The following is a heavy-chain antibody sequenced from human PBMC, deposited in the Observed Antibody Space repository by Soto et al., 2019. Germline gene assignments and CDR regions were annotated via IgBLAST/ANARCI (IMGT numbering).Heavy chain of an antibody. J-gene: IGHJ4*02. CDR2: ISDNGRP. CDR3: ARNDSGRKNFDC. Sequence: SETLSLTCSVSDGSISSGGYYWSWIRLHPGKGLEWIGYISDNGRPYYNPSLKSRATISEDRSKNQFSLRLRSVTAADTAVYYCARNDSGRKNFDCWGQGTLVTVSS. CDR1: DGSISSGGYY. V-gene: IGHV4-31*03. D-gene: IGHD3-10*01.